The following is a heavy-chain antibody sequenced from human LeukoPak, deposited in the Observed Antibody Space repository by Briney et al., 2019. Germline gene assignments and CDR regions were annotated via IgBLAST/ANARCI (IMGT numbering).Heavy chain of an antibody. D-gene: IGHD1-26*01. J-gene: IGHJ6*03. CDR3: ANGLAASGNFLLRDYYYLIDV. V-gene: IGHV3-23*01. Sequence: GGSLRLSCVASGFTFNNYAMHWVRQAPGKGLEWVSTINGNGAATYYADSFKGRFLISRDDSKSTVYLRMNKLRVEDSGLYYCANGLAASGNFLLRDYYYLIDVWGKGTTVIVS. CDR2: INGNGAAT. CDR1: GFTFNNYA.